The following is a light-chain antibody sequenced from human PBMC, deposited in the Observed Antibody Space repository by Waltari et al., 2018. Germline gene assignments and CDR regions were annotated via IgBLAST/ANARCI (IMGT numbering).Light chain of an antibody. CDR2: DAA. J-gene: IGKJ2*01. V-gene: IGKV1-5*01. Sequence: DIQMTQSPSTLSASVGDRVTITCRASQSISSWLAWYQQKPGKAPKLLNYDAASLESGVPSRFSGSGSGTEVTLTISSLQPDDFATYYCQQYNSYSHTFGQGTKLEIK. CDR1: QSISSW. CDR3: QQYNSYSHT.